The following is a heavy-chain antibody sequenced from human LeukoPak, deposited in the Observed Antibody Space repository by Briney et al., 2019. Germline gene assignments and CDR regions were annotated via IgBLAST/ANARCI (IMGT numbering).Heavy chain of an antibody. J-gene: IGHJ2*01. Sequence: PGGSLRLSCAASGFTFSSYAMNWVRQAPGKGLEWVSYISSSGSTMYYADSVKGRFTISRDNAKNSLYLQMNDLRAEDTAVYYCARPTYSSSRYFDLWGRGALVTVSS. CDR1: GFTFSSYA. D-gene: IGHD6-6*01. V-gene: IGHV3-48*04. CDR3: ARPTYSSSRYFDL. CDR2: ISSSGSTM.